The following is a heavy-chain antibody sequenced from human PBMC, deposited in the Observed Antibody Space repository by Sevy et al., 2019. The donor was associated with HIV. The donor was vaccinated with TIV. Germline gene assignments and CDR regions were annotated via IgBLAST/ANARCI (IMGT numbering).Heavy chain of an antibody. CDR1: GFSFSSYG. CDR3: VKEGGGEGGDH. V-gene: IGHV3-30*02. J-gene: IGHJ4*02. CDR2: IQYDGSNK. D-gene: IGHD2-21*01. Sequence: GGSLRLSCAASGFSFSSYGMHWVRQAPGKGLEWMSYIQYDGSNKDYADSWKGRFTNSRDNSKNTLYLKMNSLRVEDRVVFYCVKEGGGEGGDHWGQGTLVTVSS.